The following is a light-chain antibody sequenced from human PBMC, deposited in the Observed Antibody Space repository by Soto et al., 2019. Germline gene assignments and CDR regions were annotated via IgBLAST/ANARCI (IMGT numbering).Light chain of an antibody. V-gene: IGKV3-20*01. CDR3: QQYGSSLPT. J-gene: IGKJ2*01. Sequence: EIVLTQSPGTRSLSPGERATLSCRASQSVTSSYLAWYQQKPGQAPRLLIYGASNRATGIPDRFSGSGSGTDFTHTISRLEPEDCAVYYCQQYGSSLPTFGQGTKLEIK. CDR2: GAS. CDR1: QSVTSSY.